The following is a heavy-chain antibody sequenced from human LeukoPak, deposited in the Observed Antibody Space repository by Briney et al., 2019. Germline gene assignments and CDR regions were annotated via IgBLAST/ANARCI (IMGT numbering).Heavy chain of an antibody. D-gene: IGHD6-19*01. CDR2: ISYDASKK. CDR3: ARGGLQWLVRSYFDY. CDR1: GFTFDDYS. Sequence: GGSLRLSCAASGFTFDDYSMTWVRQAPGKGLEWVAGISYDASKKYYADSVKGRFTISRDNSKNTLYLQMNSLRAEDTTVYYCARGGLQWLVRSYFDYWGQGTLVTVSS. V-gene: IGHV3-30*03. J-gene: IGHJ4*02.